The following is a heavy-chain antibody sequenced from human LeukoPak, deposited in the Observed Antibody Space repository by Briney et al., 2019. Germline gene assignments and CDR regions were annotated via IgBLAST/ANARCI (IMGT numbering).Heavy chain of an antibody. Sequence: SAKVSCKASGGTFSSYAISWVRQAPGQGLEWMGGIIPIFGTANYAQKFQGRVTITTDESTSTAYMELSSLRSEDTAVYYGASHYGEGYYYYYMDVWGKGTTVTVSS. CDR3: ASHYGEGYYYYYMDV. V-gene: IGHV1-69*05. J-gene: IGHJ6*03. D-gene: IGHD4-17*01. CDR1: GGTFSSYA. CDR2: IIPIFGTA.